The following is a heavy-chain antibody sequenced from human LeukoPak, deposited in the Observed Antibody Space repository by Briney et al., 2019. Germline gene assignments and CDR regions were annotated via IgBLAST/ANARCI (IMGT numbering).Heavy chain of an antibody. D-gene: IGHD3-10*01. CDR2: INAGNGNT. V-gene: IGHV1-3*03. J-gene: IGHJ6*03. Sequence: ASVKVSCKASGYTFTSYAMHWVRQAPGQRLEWMGWINAGNGNTKYSQEFQGRVTITRDTSASTAYMELSSLRSEDMAVYYCARDHTMVRGVIGRIYYYYYMDVWGKETTVTISS. CDR1: GYTFTSYA. CDR3: ARDHTMVRGVIGRIYYYYYMDV.